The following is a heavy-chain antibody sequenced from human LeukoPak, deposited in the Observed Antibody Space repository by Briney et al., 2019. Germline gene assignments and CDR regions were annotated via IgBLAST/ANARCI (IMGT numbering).Heavy chain of an antibody. CDR3: ARHGRVGAPYYFDY. CDR1: GGSISSGGYY. CDR2: IYYSGST. V-gene: IGHV4-31*03. Sequence: SQTLSLTCTVSGGSISSGGYYWSWIRQHPGKGLEWIGYIYYSGSTYYNPSLKSRVTISVDTSKNQFSLKLSSVTAADTAVYYCARHGRVGAPYYFDYWGQGTLVTVSS. J-gene: IGHJ4*02. D-gene: IGHD1-26*01.